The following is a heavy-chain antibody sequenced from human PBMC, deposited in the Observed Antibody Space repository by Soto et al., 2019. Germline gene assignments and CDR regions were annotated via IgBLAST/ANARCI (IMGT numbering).Heavy chain of an antibody. J-gene: IGHJ6*03. CDR2: IYPGDSDT. Sequence: PGESLKISCKGSGYSFTSYWIGWVRQMPGKGLEWMGIIYPGDSDTRYSPSFQGQVTIAADKSISTAYLQWSSLKASDTAMYFFSILFCSSTSCRYYYYYYMDVWGKGTTVTVSS. CDR3: SILFCSSTSCRYYYYYYMDV. D-gene: IGHD2-2*01. CDR1: GYSFTSYW. V-gene: IGHV5-51*01.